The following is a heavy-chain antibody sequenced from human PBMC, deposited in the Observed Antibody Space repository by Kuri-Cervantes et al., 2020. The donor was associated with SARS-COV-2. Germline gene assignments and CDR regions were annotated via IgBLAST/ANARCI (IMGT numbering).Heavy chain of an antibody. CDR1: GFTFSNYA. CDR2: ISYAGSDL. J-gene: IGHJ6*02. D-gene: IGHD6-19*01. V-gene: IGHV3-30*14. Sequence: GESLKISCAASGFTFSNYAMHWVRQAPGKGLEWVAIISYAGSDLYVDSVKGRFTISRDNSKNTLYLQMGSLRAEDMAVYYCARGHLSGWYGRYYYYGMDVWGQGTTVTVSS. CDR3: ARGHLSGWYGRYYYYGMDV.